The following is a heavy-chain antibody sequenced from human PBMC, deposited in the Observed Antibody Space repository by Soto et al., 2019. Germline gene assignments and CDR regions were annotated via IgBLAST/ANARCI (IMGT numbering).Heavy chain of an antibody. D-gene: IGHD5-12*01. CDR1: GFSFTTAGVA. CDR2: IYYNDDR. Sequence: GPTLVNPTQTLTLTCTFSGFSFTTAGVAVGWIRQTPGGALEWLTLIYYNDDRRFSPSLKTRLTITGDTSKNQVVLSLTNVDPGDTATYFCAHSDGGYEIIYFDFWGQGIPVTVSS. V-gene: IGHV2-5*01. J-gene: IGHJ4*02. CDR3: AHSDGGYEIIYFDF.